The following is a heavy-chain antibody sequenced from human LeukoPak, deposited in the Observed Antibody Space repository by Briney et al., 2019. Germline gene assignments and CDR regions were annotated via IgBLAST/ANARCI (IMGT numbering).Heavy chain of an antibody. J-gene: IGHJ4*02. V-gene: IGHV1-2*02. CDR2: INPNDGDT. CDR1: GYTFTDYY. CDR3: ARANFLYCSSSTCLFDY. D-gene: IGHD2-2*01. Sequence: ASVTVSCTASGYTFTDYYRHWVRQAPGQGFEWMGWINPNDGDTNYAQKFQGRVTMTRDTSISTAHMEVSRLRSDDTAVYYCARANFLYCSSSTCLFDYWGQGTLVTVSS.